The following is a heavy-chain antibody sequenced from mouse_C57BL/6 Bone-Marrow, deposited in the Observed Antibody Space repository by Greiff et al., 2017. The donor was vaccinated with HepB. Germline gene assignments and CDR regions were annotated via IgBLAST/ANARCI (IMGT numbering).Heavy chain of an antibody. Sequence: EVKVIESGGDLVKPGGSLKLSCAASGFTFSSYGMSWVRQTPDKRLEWVATISSGGSYTYYPDSVKGRFTISRDNAKNTLYLQMSSLKSEDTAMYYCARRTKGLGTWFAYWGQGTLVTVSA. J-gene: IGHJ3*01. CDR1: GFTFSSYG. CDR2: ISSGGSYT. CDR3: ARRTKGLGTWFAY. D-gene: IGHD2-14*01. V-gene: IGHV5-6*02.